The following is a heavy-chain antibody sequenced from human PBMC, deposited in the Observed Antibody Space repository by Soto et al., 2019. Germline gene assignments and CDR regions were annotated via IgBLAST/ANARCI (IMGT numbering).Heavy chain of an antibody. J-gene: IGHJ6*02. CDR2: IIPTFGTG. D-gene: IGHD3-10*01. Sequence: QVLLVQSGPEVKKPGSSVKVSCKASGGTFNNYAINWVRQAPGKGLEWMGGIIPTFGTGNHAQKFQGRVTSTAGESTTTAYMELNSLRSEDTAIYSWASFDCTLVGGSRSSPYEMDVWGQGTKVIVSS. CDR1: GGTFNNYA. V-gene: IGHV1-69*01. CDR3: ASFDCTLVGGSRSSPYEMDV.